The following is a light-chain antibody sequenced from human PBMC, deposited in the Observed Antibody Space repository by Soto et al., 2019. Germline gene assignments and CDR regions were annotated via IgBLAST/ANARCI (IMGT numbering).Light chain of an antibody. CDR3: SSFAGSNNFPYV. V-gene: IGLV2-8*01. Sequence: QSLLNQPASVSGSPGQSITISCTGYSSDVGAYDYVSWYQQHPGKAPKLMIYEINKRPSGVPDRFSGSKSGNTASLTVSGLQAEDEADYYCSSFAGSNNFPYVFGTGTKVTVL. J-gene: IGLJ1*01. CDR1: SSDVGAYDY. CDR2: EIN.